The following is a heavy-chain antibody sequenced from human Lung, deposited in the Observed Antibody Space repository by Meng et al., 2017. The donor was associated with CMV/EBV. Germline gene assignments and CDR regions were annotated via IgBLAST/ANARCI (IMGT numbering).Heavy chain of an antibody. J-gene: IGHJ5*02. CDR2: IHSSGST. D-gene: IGHD3-10*01. CDR1: GGSSSGGGYY. V-gene: IGHV4-31*03. CDR3: ARASYGSGSPLGESWFDP. Sequence: VPLQESGPGLVTPSQTLSLTSTVSGGSSSGGGYYWSWIRQHPGKGLEWIGYIHSSGSTYYNPSLRSRLTISVDTSKNQFSLKLSSVTAADTAVYYCARASYGSGSPLGESWFDPWGQGTLVTVSS.